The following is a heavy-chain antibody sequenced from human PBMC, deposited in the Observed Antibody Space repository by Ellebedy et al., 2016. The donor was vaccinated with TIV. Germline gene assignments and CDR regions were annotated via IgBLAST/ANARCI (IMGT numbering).Heavy chain of an antibody. J-gene: IGHJ4*02. CDR2: IHYSGST. CDR1: SGSISSYY. Sequence: SETLSLTCTVSSGSISSYYWSWIRQPPGKGLEWIGYIHYSGSTNSNPSLKSRVTMSVDTSKNHFSLELTSVTAADTAIYYCARHQVGRTTYWGQGTLVIVSS. D-gene: IGHD1-26*01. V-gene: IGHV4-59*08. CDR3: ARHQVGRTTY.